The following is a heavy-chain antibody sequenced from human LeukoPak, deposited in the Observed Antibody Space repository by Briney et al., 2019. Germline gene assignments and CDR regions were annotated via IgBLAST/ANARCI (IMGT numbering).Heavy chain of an antibody. Sequence: GGSLRLSCAASGFTFSTYSMNWVRQAPGKGLEWVSSISGSTTYIYYADSVKGRFTISRDNAKNSLYLQMHSLRAEDTAVYYCARGPYYDILTGYSNDYWGQGTLVTVSS. V-gene: IGHV3-21*01. CDR3: ARGPYYDILTGYSNDY. J-gene: IGHJ4*02. CDR2: ISGSTTYI. CDR1: GFTFSTYS. D-gene: IGHD3-9*01.